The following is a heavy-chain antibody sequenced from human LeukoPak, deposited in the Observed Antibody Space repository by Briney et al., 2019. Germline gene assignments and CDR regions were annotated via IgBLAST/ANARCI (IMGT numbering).Heavy chain of an antibody. V-gene: IGHV3-15*01. J-gene: IGHJ4*02. CDR2: IKSKTDGGTT. CDR1: GFTFNSYS. Sequence: PGGSLRLSCGVSGFTFNSYSMNWVRQAPGKGLEWVGRIKSKTDGGTTDYAAPVKGRFTISRDDSKNTLYLQMNSLQTEDTAVYYCTTDRRDHLLWSGDYGVDYWGQGTLVTVSS. D-gene: IGHD2-2*01. CDR3: TTDRRDHLLWSGDYGVDY.